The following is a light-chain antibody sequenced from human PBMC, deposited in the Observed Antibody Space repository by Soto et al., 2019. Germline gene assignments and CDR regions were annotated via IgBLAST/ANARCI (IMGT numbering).Light chain of an antibody. J-gene: IGLJ1*01. CDR2: DVT. CDR3: SSFAGGNIYV. V-gene: IGLV2-8*01. CDR1: SSDVGGYNY. Sequence: QSALAQPPSASGSPGQSVTISCTGTSSDVGGYNYVSWHQQHPGKAPKLIIYDVTKRPSGVPDRFSGSKSGYTASLTVSGLQAEDEADYYCSSFAGGNIYVFGTGTKVTAL.